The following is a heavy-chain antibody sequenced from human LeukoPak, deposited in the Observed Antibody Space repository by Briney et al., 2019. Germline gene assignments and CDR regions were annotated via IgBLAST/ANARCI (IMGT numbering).Heavy chain of an antibody. CDR2: IIPILGIA. Sequence: SVKVSCKASGGTFSSYAISWVRQAPGQGLEWMGRIIPILGIANYAQKFQGRVTITADKSTSTAYMELSSLRSEDTAVYYCAIIPDSSSWLHSDYWGQGTLVTVSS. D-gene: IGHD6-13*01. V-gene: IGHV1-69*04. CDR1: GGTFSSYA. J-gene: IGHJ4*02. CDR3: AIIPDSSSWLHSDY.